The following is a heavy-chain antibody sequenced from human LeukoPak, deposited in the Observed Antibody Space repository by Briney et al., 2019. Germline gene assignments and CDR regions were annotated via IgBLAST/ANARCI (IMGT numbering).Heavy chain of an antibody. J-gene: IGHJ4*02. CDR1: GFTFSDYY. CDR3: ARQAATIFGVVTFFDY. V-gene: IGHV3-11*01. CDR2: ISSSGSTI. Sequence: PGGSLRLSCAASGFTFSDYYMSWIRQAQGKGLEWVSYISSSGSTIYYADSVKGRFTISRDNAKNLLYLQMNSLRAEDTAVYYCARQAATIFGVVTFFDYWGQGTLVTVSS. D-gene: IGHD3-3*01.